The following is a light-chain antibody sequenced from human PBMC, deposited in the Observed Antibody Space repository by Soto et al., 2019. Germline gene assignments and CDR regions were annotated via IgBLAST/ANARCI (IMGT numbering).Light chain of an antibody. J-gene: IGLJ1*01. Sequence: QSVLTQPASVSGSPGQSIPISCTGTSSDVGGFNYVSWYQQHPGKAPKLMIYDVTNRPSGVSYRFPGSKSGNTASPTISGLQDEDEADYYCNSYTSSSTYVFGTGTKVT. CDR3: NSYTSSSTYV. CDR1: SSDVGGFNY. CDR2: DVT. V-gene: IGLV2-14*03.